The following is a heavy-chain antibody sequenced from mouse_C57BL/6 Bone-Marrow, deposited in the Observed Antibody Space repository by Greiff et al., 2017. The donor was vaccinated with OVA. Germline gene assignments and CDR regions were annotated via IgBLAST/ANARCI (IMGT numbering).Heavy chain of an antibody. Sequence: EVHLVESGPELVKPGASVKISCKASGYTFTDYYMNWVKQSHGKSLEWIGDINPNTGGTSYNQKFKGKATLTVDKASSTAYMVLRSLTSEDSAVYYCARRAMVKGYYFDYWGQGTTLTVSS. D-gene: IGHD2-2*01. CDR3: ARRAMVKGYYFDY. J-gene: IGHJ2*01. V-gene: IGHV1-26*01. CDR1: GYTFTDYY. CDR2: INPNTGGT.